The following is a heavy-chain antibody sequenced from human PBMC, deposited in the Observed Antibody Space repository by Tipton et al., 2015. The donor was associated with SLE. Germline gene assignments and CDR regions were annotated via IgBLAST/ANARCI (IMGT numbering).Heavy chain of an antibody. V-gene: IGHV4-34*01. CDR3: ARLLSRLYYFDY. Sequence: TLSLTCAVYGGSFSGYYWSWIRQPPGKGLEWIGSIYYSGSTYYNPSLKSRVTISVDTSKNQFSLKLSSVTAADTAVYYCARLLSRLYYFDYWGQGTLVTVSS. CDR2: IYYSGST. D-gene: IGHD5-12*01. CDR1: GGSFSGYY. J-gene: IGHJ4*02.